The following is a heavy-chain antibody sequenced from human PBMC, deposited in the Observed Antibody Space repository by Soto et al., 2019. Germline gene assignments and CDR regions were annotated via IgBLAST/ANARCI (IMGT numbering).Heavy chain of an antibody. CDR2: IWYDGNNK. CDR1: ECSCGAYG. J-gene: IGHJ5*02. V-gene: IGHV3-33*01. Sequence: GSNRLSCRAAECSCGAYGGHWVRQKTGKGLEWVAVIWYDGNNKYYADSVKGRFTISRDNSKNMLYLQMNSLRAEDTAVYYCARDRRDYYGSGSYFGLAHWGQGTLVTVSS. CDR3: ARDRRDYYGSGSYFGLAH. D-gene: IGHD3-10*01.